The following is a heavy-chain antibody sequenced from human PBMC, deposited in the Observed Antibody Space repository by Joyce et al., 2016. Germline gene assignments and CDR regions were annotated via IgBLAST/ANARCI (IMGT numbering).Heavy chain of an antibody. CDR3: TRDLRYFQRYYFDY. CDR2: IRSKAYGGTT. J-gene: IGHJ4*02. Sequence: EVQLVESGGGLVQPGRSLRLSCTASGFTFGDYPMSWFRQARGKGLEWVGFIRSKAYGGTTEYAASVKGRFTISRDDSKSIAYLQMNSLKTEDTAVYYCTRDLRYFQRYYFDYWGQGTLVTVSS. CDR1: GFTFGDYP. V-gene: IGHV3-49*03. D-gene: IGHD3-9*01.